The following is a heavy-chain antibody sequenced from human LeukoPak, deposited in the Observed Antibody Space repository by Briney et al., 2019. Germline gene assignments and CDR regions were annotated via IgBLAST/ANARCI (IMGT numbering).Heavy chain of an antibody. Sequence: ASVKVSCKASGYTFTGYYLFWVRQAPGQGLEWMGWINPNSGATKYAQNFQGRVTLTSDTSIRTTYMELSSLRSDDTAVYYCARDCSGGSCYVDYWGQGTLVTVSS. V-gene: IGHV1-2*02. J-gene: IGHJ4*02. CDR3: ARDCSGGSCYVDY. D-gene: IGHD2-15*01. CDR2: INPNSGAT. CDR1: GYTFTGYY.